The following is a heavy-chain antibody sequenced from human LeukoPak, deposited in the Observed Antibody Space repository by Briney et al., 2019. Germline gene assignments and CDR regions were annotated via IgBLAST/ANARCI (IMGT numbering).Heavy chain of an antibody. V-gene: IGHV3-7*03. Sequence: GSLRLSCAASGFTFSSYWMSWVRQAPGKGLEWVANIKQDGSEKYYVDSVKGRFTISRDNAKNSLYLQMNSLRAEDTAVYYCASLLTYSSGWYGGYWGQGTLVTVSS. CDR2: IKQDGSEK. CDR3: ASLLTYSSGWYGGY. D-gene: IGHD6-19*01. CDR1: GFTFSSYW. J-gene: IGHJ4*02.